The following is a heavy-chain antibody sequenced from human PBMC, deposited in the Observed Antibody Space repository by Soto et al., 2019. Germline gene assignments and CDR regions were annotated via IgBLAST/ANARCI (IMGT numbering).Heavy chain of an antibody. CDR3: AKRSGYSYGHLDY. CDR2: ISGSGGST. Sequence: EVQLLESGGGLVQPGGSLRLSCAASGFTFSSYAMSWVRQAPGKGLEWVSAISGSGGSTYYADSVKGRFTISRDNSKNTRYLQMNSLRAEDTAVYYCAKRSGYSYGHLDYWGQGTLVTVSS. CDR1: GFTFSSYA. D-gene: IGHD5-18*01. V-gene: IGHV3-23*01. J-gene: IGHJ4*02.